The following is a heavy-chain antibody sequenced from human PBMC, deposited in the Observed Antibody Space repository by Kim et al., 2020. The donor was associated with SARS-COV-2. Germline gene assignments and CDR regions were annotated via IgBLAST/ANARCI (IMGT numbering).Heavy chain of an antibody. J-gene: IGHJ4*02. Sequence: KFQGRVTITADESTSTAYMELSSLRSEDTAVYYCARAKYCGGDCYMEFDYWGQGTLVTVSS. D-gene: IGHD2-21*02. CDR3: ARAKYCGGDCYMEFDY. V-gene: IGHV1-69*01.